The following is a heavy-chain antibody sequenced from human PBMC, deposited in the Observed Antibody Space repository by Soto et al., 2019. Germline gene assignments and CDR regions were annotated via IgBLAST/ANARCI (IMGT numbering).Heavy chain of an antibody. Sequence: TSETLSLTCTVSGGSISSDDYYWTWIRQPPGKGLEWIGYIYYSGRTSYNPSLDSRITISIDTSKNHFSLNLSSVTAADTAVYYCARDRSNSPDFFDYWGQGALVTVSS. V-gene: IGHV4-30-4*01. J-gene: IGHJ4*02. CDR3: ARDRSNSPDFFDY. CDR1: GGSISSDDYY. CDR2: IYYSGRT. D-gene: IGHD6-6*01.